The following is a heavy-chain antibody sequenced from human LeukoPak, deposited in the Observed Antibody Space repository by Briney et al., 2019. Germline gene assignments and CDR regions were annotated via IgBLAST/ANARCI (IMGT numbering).Heavy chain of an antibody. Sequence: GGSLRLSCAASGFTFSSYATNWVRQAPGKGLEWVSHISGRSSYTNFADSVKGRFTISRDNAKDSLFLQMESLRAEDTGVYYCARVASFGFGELLAIDFWGQGTLVAVSS. CDR3: ARVASFGFGELLAIDF. CDR1: GFTFSSYA. J-gene: IGHJ4*02. CDR2: ISGRSSYT. V-gene: IGHV3-21*05. D-gene: IGHD3-10*01.